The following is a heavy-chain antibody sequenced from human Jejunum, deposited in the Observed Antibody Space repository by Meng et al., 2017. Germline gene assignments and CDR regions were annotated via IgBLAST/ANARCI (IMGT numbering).Heavy chain of an antibody. V-gene: IGHV4-4*02. J-gene: IGHJ5*02. D-gene: IGHD6-13*01. Sequence: AQREESGPGLVKPSGTLSLTCAVSGASISDSNWWSWVRQPLGKALEWIGEIYHTGTTNYNPSLKSRVTMSLDKSKNQFSLELTSVTAADTAVYYCARDLLGPAIAATGWFDPWGQGTLVTVAS. CDR1: GASISDSNW. CDR3: ARDLLGPAIAATGWFDP. CDR2: IYHTGTT.